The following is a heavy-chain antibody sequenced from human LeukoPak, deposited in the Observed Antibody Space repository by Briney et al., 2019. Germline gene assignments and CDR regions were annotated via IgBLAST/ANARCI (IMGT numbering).Heavy chain of an antibody. D-gene: IGHD2-15*01. CDR2: ISGSGGST. V-gene: IGHV3-23*01. J-gene: IGHJ4*02. CDR3: AKAALPYCSGGTCYYFDY. Sequence: PGGSLRLSCAASGFTFSSYAMSWVRQAPGKGLEWVSAISGSGGSTYYADSVKGRFTISRDNSKNTLYLQMNSLRAEDTAVYYCAKAALPYCSGGTCYYFDYWGQGTLVTVSS. CDR1: GFTFSSYA.